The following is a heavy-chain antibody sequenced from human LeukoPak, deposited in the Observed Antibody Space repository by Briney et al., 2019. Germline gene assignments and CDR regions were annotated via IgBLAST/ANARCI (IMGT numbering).Heavy chain of an antibody. CDR1: GFTFDDYA. Sequence: GGSLRLSCAASGFTFDDYAMHWVRQAPGKGLEWVSGISWNSGSIGYADSVKGRFTISRDNAKNSLYLQMNSLRAEDTALYYCAKGLSGSYSNWFDPWGQGTLVTVSS. J-gene: IGHJ5*02. CDR2: ISWNSGSI. V-gene: IGHV3-9*01. CDR3: AKGLSGSYSNWFDP. D-gene: IGHD1-26*01.